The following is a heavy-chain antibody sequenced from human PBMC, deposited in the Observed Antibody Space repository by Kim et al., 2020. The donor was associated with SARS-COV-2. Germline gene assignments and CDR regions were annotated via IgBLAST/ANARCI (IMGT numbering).Heavy chain of an antibody. D-gene: IGHD6-13*01. CDR1: GYTFTSYA. J-gene: IGHJ5*02. CDR2: INAGNGNT. Sequence: ASVKVSCKASGYTFTSYAMHWVRQAPGQRLEWMGWINAGNGNTKYSQKFQGRVTITRDTSASTAYMELSSLRSEDTAVYYCARDPRIRRNAAAATNWFDPWGQGALVTVSS. CDR3: ARDPRIRRNAAAATNWFDP. V-gene: IGHV1-3*01.